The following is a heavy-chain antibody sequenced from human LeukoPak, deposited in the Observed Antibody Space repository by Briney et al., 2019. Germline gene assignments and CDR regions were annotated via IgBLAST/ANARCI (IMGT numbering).Heavy chain of an antibody. J-gene: IGHJ3*02. CDR2: ISGSGRSK. Sequence: GGSLTLSCAPSGFTVSSYAMSWVRQPPGRGLEWVSAISGSGRSKYYADSVQGRFTISRDNSKNTLYRQMNSLRAEDTAAYPCAKSRGYSYGYGGEAFDIWGQGTMVTVSS. CDR3: AKSRGYSYGYGGEAFDI. CDR1: GFTVSSYA. D-gene: IGHD5-18*01. V-gene: IGHV3-23*01.